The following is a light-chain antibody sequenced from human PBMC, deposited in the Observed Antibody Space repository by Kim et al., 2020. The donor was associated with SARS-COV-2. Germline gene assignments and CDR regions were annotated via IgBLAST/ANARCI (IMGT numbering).Light chain of an antibody. Sequence: QSALTQPPSASGSPGQSVTISCTGSSSDVGGYNYVSWYQQQPGKAPKLMIYDVSKRPSGVPDRFSGSKSGNTASLTVSGLQAEDEADYYCSSYRGSDIVVFGGGTKLTVL. V-gene: IGLV2-8*01. CDR1: SSDVGGYNY. CDR3: SSYRGSDIVV. J-gene: IGLJ2*01. CDR2: DVS.